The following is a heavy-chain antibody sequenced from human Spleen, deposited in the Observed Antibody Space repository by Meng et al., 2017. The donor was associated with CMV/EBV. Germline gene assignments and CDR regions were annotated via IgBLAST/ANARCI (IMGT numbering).Heavy chain of an antibody. CDR3: ARDLLLGTFDY. J-gene: IGHJ4*02. Sequence: SETLSLTCTVSGGSISSSSYYWGWIRQPPGKGLEWIGSIYYSGSTYYNPSLKSRVTISVDTSKNQFSLKLSSVTAADTAVYYCARDLLLGTFDYWGQGTLVTVSS. CDR2: IYYSGST. V-gene: IGHV4-39*07. CDR1: GGSISSSSYY. D-gene: IGHD1-14*01.